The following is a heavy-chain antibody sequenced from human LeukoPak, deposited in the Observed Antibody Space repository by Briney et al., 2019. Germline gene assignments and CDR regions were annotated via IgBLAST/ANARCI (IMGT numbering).Heavy chain of an antibody. CDR1: GGTFSSYA. J-gene: IGHJ4*02. D-gene: IGHD3-10*01. CDR2: IIPIFGTA. CDR3: ARLWFGEILFDY. Sequence: VRVSFTASGGTFSSYAISWVRQAPGQGLEWMGGIIPIFGTANYAQKFQGRVTITADESTSTAYMELSSLRSEDTAVYYCARLWFGEILFDYWGQGTLVTVSS. V-gene: IGHV1-69*13.